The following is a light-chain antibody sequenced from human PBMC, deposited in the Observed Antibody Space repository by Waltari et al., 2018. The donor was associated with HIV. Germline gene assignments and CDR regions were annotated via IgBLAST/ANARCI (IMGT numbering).Light chain of an antibody. J-gene: IGLJ2*01. CDR3: SSYTASGSVI. Sequence: QSALTQPASVSGSPGQSVTISCTGPTINYNSVSWYQQHPAKAPKLIIFEGTYRPSGVSYRFPGSKSGNTASLTISGLQGEDEAHYYCSSYTASGSVIFGGGTNLTVL. V-gene: IGLV2-14*03. CDR2: EGT. CDR1: TINYNS.